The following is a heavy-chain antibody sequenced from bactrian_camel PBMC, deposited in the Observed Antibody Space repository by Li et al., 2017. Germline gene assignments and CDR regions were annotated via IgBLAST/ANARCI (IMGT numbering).Heavy chain of an antibody. CDR1: GLTYTRHC. V-gene: IGHV3S31*01. Sequence: EVQLVESGGGSVEAGGSLILSCTFSGLTYTRHCMAWFRQRPGGAREEVAALNSGSAGSPWYADSIKGRFTISRDNANNTLDLQLDSLQPEDTAMYYCAVLSQFNHCRGVVVGIWQQYASWGQGTQVTVS. CDR3: AVLSQFNHCRGVVVGIWQQYAS. J-gene: IGHJ4*01. CDR2: LNSGSAGSP. D-gene: IGHD6*01.